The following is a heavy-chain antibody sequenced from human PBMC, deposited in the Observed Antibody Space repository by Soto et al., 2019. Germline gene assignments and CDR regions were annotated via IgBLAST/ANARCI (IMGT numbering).Heavy chain of an antibody. D-gene: IGHD3-22*01. CDR2: IKPDGSEK. CDR3: ARGDYYDTSGPFSDAFDI. CDR1: GFTFSTYW. J-gene: IGHJ3*02. V-gene: IGHV3-7*04. Sequence: LRLSCVVSGFTFSTYWMSWVRQAPGKGLEWVANIKPDGSEKWYVDSVKGRFTISRDNAKNSLYLQMNSLRVEDTAVYYCARGDYYDTSGPFSDAFDIWGQGTMVTVSS.